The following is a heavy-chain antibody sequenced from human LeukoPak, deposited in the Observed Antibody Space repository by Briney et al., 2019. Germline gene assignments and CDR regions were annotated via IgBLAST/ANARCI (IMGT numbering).Heavy chain of an antibody. D-gene: IGHD2-8*01. Sequence: SETLSLTCTVSGGSISSGGYSWSWIRQPPGKGLEWIGYIYHSGSTYYNPSLKSRVTISVDRSKNQFSLKLNSVTAADTAVYYCARERVYAFSYMDVWGKGTTVTVSS. J-gene: IGHJ6*03. V-gene: IGHV4-30-2*01. CDR2: IYHSGST. CDR1: GGSISSGGYS. CDR3: ARERVYAFSYMDV.